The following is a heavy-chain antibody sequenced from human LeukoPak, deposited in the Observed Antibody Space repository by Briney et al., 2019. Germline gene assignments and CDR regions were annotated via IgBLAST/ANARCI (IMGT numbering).Heavy chain of an antibody. CDR2: VSHSGST. CDR1: GGPITTSY. D-gene: IGHD6-19*01. CDR3: ARGAGWYNY. Sequence: KSSETLSLTCTVSGGPITTSYWSWIRQSPGKGLEWIAYVSHSGSTNYNPSLKSRVTISVDMSKKQFSLKVSSVTAADTAVYYCARGAGWYNYWGQGTLVTVSS. V-gene: IGHV4-59*01. J-gene: IGHJ4*02.